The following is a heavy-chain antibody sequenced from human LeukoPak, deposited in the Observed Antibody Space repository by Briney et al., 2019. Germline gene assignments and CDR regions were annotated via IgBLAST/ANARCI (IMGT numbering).Heavy chain of an antibody. D-gene: IGHD6-6*01. CDR3: ARGARYYYYGMDV. CDR1: GFTFSNYW. Sequence: GGSLRLSCAASGFTFSNYWMNWVRQAPGKGLEWVANIKQDGSEKYSVDSVKGRFTISRDKAKNSLYLQMNSLRAEDTAVYYCARGARYYYYGMDVWGQGTTVTVSS. CDR2: IKQDGSEK. J-gene: IGHJ6*02. V-gene: IGHV3-7*01.